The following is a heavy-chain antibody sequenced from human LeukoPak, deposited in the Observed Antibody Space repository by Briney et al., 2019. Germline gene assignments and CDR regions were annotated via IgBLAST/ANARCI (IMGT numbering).Heavy chain of an antibody. J-gene: IGHJ4*02. Sequence: GGSLRLSCAASGFTFSSYGMHWVRQAPGKGLKWVSTITTGGPNTYYADSVKGRFTVSRDDSKNTLYLQMNSLRAEDTAVYYCAKDGGLWVSAHWGDSWGRGTLVTVSS. V-gene: IGHV3-23*01. CDR2: ITTGGPNT. CDR1: GFTFSSYG. CDR3: AKDGGLWVSAHWGDS. D-gene: IGHD7-27*01.